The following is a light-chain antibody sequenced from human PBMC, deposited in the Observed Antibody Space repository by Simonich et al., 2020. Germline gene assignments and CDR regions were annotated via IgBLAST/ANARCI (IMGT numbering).Light chain of an antibody. V-gene: IGLV2-14*01. CDR1: RSDFCGYNY. Sequence: QFALTQPASVSGSPGQSITNSCTGTRSDFCGYNYVSWYQQPPGKAPKIMIYDVSKRPSGVSNRFSGSKSGNTASLTISGLQAEDEADYYCSSYTSSSTLVFGGGTKLTVL. CDR2: DVS. J-gene: IGLJ2*01. CDR3: SSYTSSSTLV.